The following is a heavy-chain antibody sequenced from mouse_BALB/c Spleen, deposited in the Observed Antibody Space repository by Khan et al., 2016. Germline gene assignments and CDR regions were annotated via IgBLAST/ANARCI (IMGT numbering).Heavy chain of an antibody. J-gene: IGHJ3*01. CDR3: ARSPYDYDVGFAY. CDR1: GFNIKDTY. V-gene: IGHV14-3*02. Sequence: VQLQQSGAELVKPGASVKLSCTASGFNIKDTYMHWVKQRPEQGLEWIGRIDPANGNTKYDPKFQGTATITADTSSNTAYLQLSSRTSEDTAVYYCARSPYDYDVGFAYWGQGTLVTVSA. D-gene: IGHD2-4*01. CDR2: IDPANGNT.